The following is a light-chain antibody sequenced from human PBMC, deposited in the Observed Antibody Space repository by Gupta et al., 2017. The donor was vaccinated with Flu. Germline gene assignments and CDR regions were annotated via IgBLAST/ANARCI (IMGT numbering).Light chain of an antibody. CDR2: EVS. CDR3: SSYTSSSPLV. CDR1: SSDVGGYNY. V-gene: IGLV2-14*01. Sequence: GTSSDVGGYNYVSWYQQHPGKAPKLMIYEVSNRPSGVSNRFSGSKSGNTASLTISGLQAEAEADSYCSSYTSSSPLVFGGGTKLTVL. J-gene: IGLJ2*01.